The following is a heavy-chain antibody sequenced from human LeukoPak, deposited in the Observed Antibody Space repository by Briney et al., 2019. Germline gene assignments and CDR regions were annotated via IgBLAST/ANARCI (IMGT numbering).Heavy chain of an antibody. D-gene: IGHD2-21*02. CDR1: GFTFSSYA. J-gene: IGHJ4*02. CDR3: SKVGRVVTAIRFDN. V-gene: IGHV3-23*01. CDR2: ISGSGGST. Sequence: GGSLRLSCAASGFTFSSYAMSWVRQAPGKGLEWVSVISGSGGSTYYADSVKGRFTISRDNSKNTLYLQMNSLRAEDTAVYYCSKVGRVVTAIRFDNRGQGTLVTVSS.